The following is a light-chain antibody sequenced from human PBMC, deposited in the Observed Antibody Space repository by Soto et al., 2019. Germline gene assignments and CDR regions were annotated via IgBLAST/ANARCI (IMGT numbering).Light chain of an antibody. CDR1: SSDVGGYNY. V-gene: IGLV2-14*03. Sequence: QSALTQPASVSGSPGQSITISCTGTSSDVGGYNYVSWYQQHPGKAPKLMIYDVNNRPSGVSNRFSXXKSGNTASLAISGLQAEDEADYYCTSYAGTSTPYVFGTGTKLTVL. CDR2: DVN. J-gene: IGLJ1*01. CDR3: TSYAGTSTPYV.